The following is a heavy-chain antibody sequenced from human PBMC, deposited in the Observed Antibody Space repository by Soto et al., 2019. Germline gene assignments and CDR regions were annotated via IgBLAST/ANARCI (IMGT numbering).Heavy chain of an antibody. CDR3: ARHGVAALTAYYYYYGMAV. CDR1: GYSFTSYW. D-gene: IGHD6-6*01. V-gene: IGHV5-51*01. Sequence: PGESLKISCKGSGYSFTSYWIGWVRQMPGKGLEWMGIIYPGDSDTRYSPSFQGQVTISADKSISTAYLQWSSLKASDTAMYYCARHGVAALTAYYYYYGMAVWGQGTTVTVSS. CDR2: IYPGDSDT. J-gene: IGHJ6*02.